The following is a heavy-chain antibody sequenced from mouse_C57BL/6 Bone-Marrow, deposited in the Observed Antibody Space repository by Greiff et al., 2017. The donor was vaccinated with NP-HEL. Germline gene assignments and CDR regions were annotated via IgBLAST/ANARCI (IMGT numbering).Heavy chain of an antibody. V-gene: IGHV1-75*01. CDR1: GYTFTDYY. J-gene: IGHJ3*01. CDR2: IFPGSGST. D-gene: IGHD3-2*02. CDR3: ANSGRQLRLRGFAF. Sequence: VQLQQSGPELVKPGASVKISCKASGYTFTDYYINWVKQRPGQGLEWIGWIFPGSGSTYYNEKFKGKATLTVDKSSSTPYMLLSSLTSEDSAVYFCANSGRQLRLRGFAFWGQGTLATVSA.